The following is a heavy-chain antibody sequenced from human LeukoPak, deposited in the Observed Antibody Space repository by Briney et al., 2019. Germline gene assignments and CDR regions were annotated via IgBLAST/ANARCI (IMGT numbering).Heavy chain of an antibody. CDR3: ANLDGYNSDYYYYYGMDV. CDR1: GFTFSSYG. D-gene: IGHD5-24*01. Sequence: GGSLRLSCAASGFTFSSYGMHWVRQAPGQGLEWVAVISYDGSNKYYADSVKGRFTISRDNSKNTLYLQMNSLRAEDTAVYYCANLDGYNSDYYYYYGMDVWGQGTTVTVSS. J-gene: IGHJ6*02. CDR2: ISYDGSNK. V-gene: IGHV3-30*18.